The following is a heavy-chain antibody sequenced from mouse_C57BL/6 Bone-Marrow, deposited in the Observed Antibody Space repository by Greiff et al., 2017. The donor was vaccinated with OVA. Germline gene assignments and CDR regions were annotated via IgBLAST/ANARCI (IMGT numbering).Heavy chain of an antibody. CDR1: GYSITSGYY. D-gene: IGHD1-1*01. Sequence: DVKLQESGPGLVKPSQSLSLTCSVTGYSITSGYYWNWIRQFPGNKLEWMGYISYDGSNNYNPSLKNRISITRDTSKNQFFLKLNSVTTEDTATYYCASSYYYGSLTYWGQGTLVTVSA. CDR3: ASSYYYGSLTY. J-gene: IGHJ3*01. CDR2: ISYDGSN. V-gene: IGHV3-6*01.